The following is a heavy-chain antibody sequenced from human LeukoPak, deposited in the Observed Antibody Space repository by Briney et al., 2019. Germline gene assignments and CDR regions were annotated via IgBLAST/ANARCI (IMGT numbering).Heavy chain of an antibody. CDR2: INPTGGST. CDR1: GYTFTSYY. Sequence: GASMKVSCKASGYTFTSYYIHWVRQAPGQGLEWMGIINPTGGSTNHAQEFQGRVTMTRDTSTSTVYMELSSLRSEDTAIYYCARGLAAAEYWGQGTLVTVSS. V-gene: IGHV1-46*01. J-gene: IGHJ4*02. D-gene: IGHD6-13*01. CDR3: ARGLAAAEY.